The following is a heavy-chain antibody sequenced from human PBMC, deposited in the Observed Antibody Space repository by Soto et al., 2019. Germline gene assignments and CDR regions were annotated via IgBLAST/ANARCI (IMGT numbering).Heavy chain of an antibody. V-gene: IGHV1-69*06. CDR2: IIPMFGTA. D-gene: IGHD3-22*01. Sequence: QVQLVQSGAEVKKPGSSVKVSCKASGGSFSSSAFSWVRQAPGQGLEWMGGIIPMFGTANYAQKFQGRVTIFADKFTSIVYMELSSLRFEDTAVYYCARGRYDSSGYDFDYWGQGTLVTIST. J-gene: IGHJ4*02. CDR1: GGSFSSSA. CDR3: ARGRYDSSGYDFDY.